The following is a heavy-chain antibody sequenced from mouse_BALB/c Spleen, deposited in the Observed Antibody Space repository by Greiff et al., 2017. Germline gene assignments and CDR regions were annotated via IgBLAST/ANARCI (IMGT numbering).Heavy chain of an antibody. D-gene: IGHD1-1*01. Sequence: VQLQQSGAELVRPGALVKLSCKASGFNIKDYYMHWVKQRPEQGLEWIGWIDPENGNTIYDPKFQGKASITADTSSNTAYLQLSSLTSEDTAVYYYARGTVVDAWFAYWGQGTLVTVSA. J-gene: IGHJ3*01. CDR1: GFNIKDYY. CDR2: IDPENGNT. V-gene: IGHV14-1*02. CDR3: ARGTVVDAWFAY.